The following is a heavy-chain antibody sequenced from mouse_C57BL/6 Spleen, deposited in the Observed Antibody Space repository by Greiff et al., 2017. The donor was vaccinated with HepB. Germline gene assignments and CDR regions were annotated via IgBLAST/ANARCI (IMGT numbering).Heavy chain of an antibody. V-gene: IGHV5-17*01. CDR1: GFTFSDYG. CDR3: ARNGRVWYFDV. CDR2: ISSGSSTI. D-gene: IGHD3-1*01. Sequence: EVNLVESGGGLVKPGGSLKLSCAASGFTFSDYGMHWVRQAPEKGLEWVAYISSGSSTIYYADTVKGRFTISRDNAKNTLFLQMTSLRSEDTAMYYCARNGRVWYFDVWGTGTTVTVSS. J-gene: IGHJ1*03.